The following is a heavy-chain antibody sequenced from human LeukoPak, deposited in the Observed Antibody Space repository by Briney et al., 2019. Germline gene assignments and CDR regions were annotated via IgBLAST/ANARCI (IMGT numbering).Heavy chain of an antibody. D-gene: IGHD5-24*01. CDR1: GFTFSSYG. Sequence: PGGTLRLSCAASGFTFSSYGMTWVRQAPGKGLEWVSTISGSGGNTYYADSVKGRFTISRDNSKNTLYLQMNSLRAEDTAVYYCAKDDGWLQYNYWGQGTLVTVSS. CDR3: AKDDGWLQYNY. V-gene: IGHV3-23*01. J-gene: IGHJ4*02. CDR2: ISGSGGNT.